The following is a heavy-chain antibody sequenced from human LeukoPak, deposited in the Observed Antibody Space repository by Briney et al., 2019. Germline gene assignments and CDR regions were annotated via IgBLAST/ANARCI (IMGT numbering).Heavy chain of an antibody. V-gene: IGHV4-39*07. Sequence: SETLSLTCTVSGGSISSSSYYWGWIRQPPGKGLEWIGSIYYSGSTYYNPSLKSRVTISVDTSKNQFSLKLSSVTAADTAVYYCARDPRQLWLLGYYYGMDVWGQGTTVTVSS. CDR1: GGSISSSSYY. D-gene: IGHD5-18*01. CDR3: ARDPRQLWLLGYYYGMDV. J-gene: IGHJ6*02. CDR2: IYYSGST.